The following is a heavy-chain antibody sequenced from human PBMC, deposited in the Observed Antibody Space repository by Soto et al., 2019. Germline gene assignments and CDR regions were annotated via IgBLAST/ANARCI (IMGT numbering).Heavy chain of an antibody. CDR1: GYTFTSYA. Sequence: ASVKVSCKASGYTFTSYAMHWVRQAPGQRLEWMGWINAGNGNTKYSQMFQGRVTITRDTSASAAYMELSSLRSEDTAVYYCASSYYYDSSGYSSLYYYYGMDVWGQGTTVTVSS. D-gene: IGHD3-22*01. CDR3: ASSYYYDSSGYSSLYYYYGMDV. J-gene: IGHJ6*02. CDR2: INAGNGNT. V-gene: IGHV1-3*01.